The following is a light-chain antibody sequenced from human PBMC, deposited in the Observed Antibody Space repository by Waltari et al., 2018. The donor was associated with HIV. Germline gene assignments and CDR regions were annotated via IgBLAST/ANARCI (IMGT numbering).Light chain of an antibody. Sequence: QSVLTQPPSASGTPGQRVTISSSGSTSTTGRNYVSWYQQLPGRAPKLLIDRKNQRLSGVPDRFSGSKSGTSASLAISGLRSDDEADYYCAAWDDSLRGVVFGGGAKLTVL. CDR3: AAWDDSLRGVV. V-gene: IGLV1-47*01. J-gene: IGLJ2*01. CDR2: RKN. CDR1: TSTTGRNY.